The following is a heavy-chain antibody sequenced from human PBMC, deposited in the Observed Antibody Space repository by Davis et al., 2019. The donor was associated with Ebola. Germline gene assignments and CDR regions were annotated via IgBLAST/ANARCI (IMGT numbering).Heavy chain of an antibody. CDR3: AKRSCSGSSCYTFFDC. D-gene: IGHD2-2*02. Sequence: GESLKISCAASGFTFSSYAMSWVRQAPGKGLEWISGITDNGGSTYYADSVRGRSTSSRDNSKNTLYLQMNSLRAEDSAVYYCAKRSCSGSSCYTFFDCWGQGSLVTVSS. V-gene: IGHV3-23*01. CDR2: ITDNGGST. CDR1: GFTFSSYA. J-gene: IGHJ4*02.